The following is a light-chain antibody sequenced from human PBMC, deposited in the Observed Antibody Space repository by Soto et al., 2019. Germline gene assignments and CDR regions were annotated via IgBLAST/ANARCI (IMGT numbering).Light chain of an antibody. CDR3: QQRDNWPWT. CDR1: QSIRSN. J-gene: IGKJ1*01. V-gene: IGKV3-11*01. CDR2: DAS. Sequence: EIVLIQSPATLSLSPGERATLSCRASQSIRSNLAWYQHKPGQAPRLLIYDASNRATGIPGRFSGSGSGTDFTLTISNLEPEDFAVYYCQQRDNWPWTFGQGAKVEIK.